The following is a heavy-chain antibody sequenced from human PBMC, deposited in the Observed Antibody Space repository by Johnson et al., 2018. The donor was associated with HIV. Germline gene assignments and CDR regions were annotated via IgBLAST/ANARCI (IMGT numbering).Heavy chain of an antibody. V-gene: IGHV3-30*02. CDR1: GFIFSTYG. J-gene: IGHJ3*02. CDR3: AKDRDSSSWYGYDAFDI. D-gene: IGHD6-13*01. Sequence: QVQLEESGGGVVQPGRSLRLSCAASGFIFSTYGIHWVRQAPGKGLAWVAFIRYDGSNKYYADSVEDRFTISRDNSKNTLYLQMNSLRAEETAVYYCAKDRDSSSWYGYDAFDIWGQGTMVTVSS. CDR2: IRYDGSNK.